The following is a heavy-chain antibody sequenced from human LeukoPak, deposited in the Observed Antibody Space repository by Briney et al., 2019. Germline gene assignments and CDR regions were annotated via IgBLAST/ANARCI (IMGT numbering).Heavy chain of an antibody. J-gene: IGHJ4*02. CDR2: IYYSGST. Sequence: SETLSLTCTVSGDSISSGDYYWSWIRQPPGKGLEWIGYIYYSGSTNYNPSLKSRVTISVDTSKNQFSLKLSSVTAADTAVYYCARDGSGYYDSSGYYYFDYWGQGTLVTVSS. CDR1: GDSISSGDYY. CDR3: ARDGSGYYDSSGYYYFDY. V-gene: IGHV4-61*08. D-gene: IGHD3-22*01.